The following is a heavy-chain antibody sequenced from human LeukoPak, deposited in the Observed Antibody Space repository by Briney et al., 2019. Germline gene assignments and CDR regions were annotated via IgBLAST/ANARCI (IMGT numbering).Heavy chain of an antibody. D-gene: IGHD6-6*01. CDR2: ISSSGSYT. Sequence: GGSLRLSCAASGYTFSSYAMNWVRQAPGEGLEWVSSISSSGSYTYYADSVKGRFTISRDNAKNLLHLQMNSLRVEDTAIYYCAREFEYSTSGAGYWGQGTLVTVSS. J-gene: IGHJ4*02. CDR3: AREFEYSTSGAGY. V-gene: IGHV3-21*01. CDR1: GYTFSSYA.